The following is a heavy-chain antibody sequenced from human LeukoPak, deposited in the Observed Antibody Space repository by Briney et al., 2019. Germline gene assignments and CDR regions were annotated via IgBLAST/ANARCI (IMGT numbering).Heavy chain of an antibody. J-gene: IGHJ4*02. Sequence: PSETLSLTCTVSGGSMSSYYWSWIRQPPGKGLEWIGYIFYSGSTNYNPSLKSRVTLSVDTSKNQFSLKLGSVTAADTAVYYCARQPYMLGAYYFDYWGQGTLVTVSS. CDR2: IFYSGST. D-gene: IGHD1-26*01. V-gene: IGHV4-59*08. CDR1: GGSMSSYY. CDR3: ARQPYMLGAYYFDY.